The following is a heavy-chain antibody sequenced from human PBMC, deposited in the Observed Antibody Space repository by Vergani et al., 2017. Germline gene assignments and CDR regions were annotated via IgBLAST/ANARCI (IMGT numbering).Heavy chain of an antibody. CDR2: MFYSGTT. CDR3: ARVMYRDEASTGYRLEGMDI. J-gene: IGHJ6*02. CDR1: DGSINSRSYY. Sequence: QLLLQDSGPGPVKPSETLSLTCGVSDGSINSRSYYWAWIRQPPGKGLEWIGMMFYSGTTYYNPSLKSRVTMSVDTSKNQFSLKLRSVTAADTAVYFCARVMYRDEASTGYRLEGMDIWGQGTTVTISS. D-gene: IGHD3-9*01. V-gene: IGHV4-39*07.